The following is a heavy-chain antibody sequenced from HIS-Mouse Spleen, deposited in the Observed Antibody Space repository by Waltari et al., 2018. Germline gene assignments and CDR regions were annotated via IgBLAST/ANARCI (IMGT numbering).Heavy chain of an antibody. V-gene: IGHV3-9*01. CDR2: ISWNSGSI. CDR1: GFTFDDYA. J-gene: IGHJ1*01. D-gene: IGHD6-13*01. CDR3: AKGYSSSWYIPEYFQH. Sequence: EVQLVESGGGLVQPGRSLRLSCAASGFTFDDYAMHWVRQAPGKGLEWVSGISWNSGSIGYADSVKGRFTISRDNAKNSLYLQMNSLRAEDTALYYCAKGYSSSWYIPEYFQHWGQGTLVTVSS.